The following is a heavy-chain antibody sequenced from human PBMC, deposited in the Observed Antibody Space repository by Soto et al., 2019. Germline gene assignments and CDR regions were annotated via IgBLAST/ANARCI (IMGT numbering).Heavy chain of an antibody. Sequence: PGGSLRLSCAASGFTFSSYAMSWVRQAPGKGLEWVSAISGSGGSTYYADSVKGRFTISRDNSKNTLYLQMNSLRAEDTAVYYCAKDTYDYVWGSYRYTKGFDYWGQGTLVTVPQ. J-gene: IGHJ4*02. V-gene: IGHV3-23*01. CDR1: GFTFSSYA. CDR2: ISGSGGST. CDR3: AKDTYDYVWGSYRYTKGFDY. D-gene: IGHD3-16*02.